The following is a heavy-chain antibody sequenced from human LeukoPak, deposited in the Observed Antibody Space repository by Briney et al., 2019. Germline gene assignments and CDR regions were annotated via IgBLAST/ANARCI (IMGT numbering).Heavy chain of an antibody. Sequence: PGRSLRLSCAASGFTFDDHGMNWVRQAPGKGLEWVSGINWNGGTTGYGDSVKGRFTISRDNAKNSLYLQMNSLRAEDTAVYYCARRGYCSSTSCYTLPDYWGQGTLVTVSS. D-gene: IGHD2-2*02. CDR3: ARRGYCSSTSCYTLPDY. V-gene: IGHV3-20*04. CDR1: GFTFDDHG. J-gene: IGHJ4*02. CDR2: INWNGGTT.